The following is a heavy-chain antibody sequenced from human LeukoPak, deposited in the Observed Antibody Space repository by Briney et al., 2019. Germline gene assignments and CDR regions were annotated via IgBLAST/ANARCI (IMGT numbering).Heavy chain of an antibody. CDR1: GGTFSSYA. D-gene: IGHD2-15*01. V-gene: IGHV1-69*06. J-gene: IGHJ3*02. CDR2: IIPIFGTA. Sequence: GASVKVSCKASGGTFSSYAISWVRQAPGQGLEWMGGIIPIFGTANYAQKFQGRVTITADKSTSTAYMELSSLRSEDTAVYYCARGEVVAGDDAFDIWGQGTMVTVSS. CDR3: ARGEVVAGDDAFDI.